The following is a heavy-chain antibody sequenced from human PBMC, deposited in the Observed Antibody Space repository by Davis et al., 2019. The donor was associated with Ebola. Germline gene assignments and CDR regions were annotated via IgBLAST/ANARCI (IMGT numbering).Heavy chain of an antibody. CDR3: ARQGQLVVDWDNWFDP. CDR2: IYPGDSDT. Sequence: GESLKISCKGSGYSFTSYWIGWVRQVPGKGLEWMGIIYPGDSDTRYSPSFQGQVTISADKSITTAYLQWSGLKASDTAMYYCARQGQLVVDWDNWFDPWGQGTLVTVSS. J-gene: IGHJ5*02. D-gene: IGHD6-13*01. V-gene: IGHV5-51*01. CDR1: GYSFTSYW.